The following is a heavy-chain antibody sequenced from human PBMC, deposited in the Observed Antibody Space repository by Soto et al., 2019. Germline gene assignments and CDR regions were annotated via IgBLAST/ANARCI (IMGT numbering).Heavy chain of an antibody. V-gene: IGHV1-69*13. CDR3: ARDQRGPYYDSSGYLTYGMDV. CDR1: GGTFSSYA. D-gene: IGHD3-22*01. Sequence: SVKVSCKASGGTFSSYAISWVRQAPGQGLEWMGGIIPIFGTANYAQKFQGRVTITADESTSTAYMELSSLRSEDTAVYYCARDQRGPYYDSSGYLTYGMDVWGQGTTVTVSS. J-gene: IGHJ6*02. CDR2: IIPIFGTA.